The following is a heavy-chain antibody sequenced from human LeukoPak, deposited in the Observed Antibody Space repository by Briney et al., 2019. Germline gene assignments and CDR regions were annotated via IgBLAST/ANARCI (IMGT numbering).Heavy chain of an antibody. CDR3: ARDLGGYSYGLTDY. CDR2: IKQDGSEK. J-gene: IGHJ4*02. Sequence: GGSLRLSCAASGFTFDDYAMHWVRQAPGKGLEWVANIKQDGSEKYYVDSVKGRFTISRDNAKNSLYLQMNSLRAEDTAVYYCARDLGGYSYGLTDYWGQGTLVTVSS. CDR1: GFTFDDYA. D-gene: IGHD5-18*01. V-gene: IGHV3-7*01.